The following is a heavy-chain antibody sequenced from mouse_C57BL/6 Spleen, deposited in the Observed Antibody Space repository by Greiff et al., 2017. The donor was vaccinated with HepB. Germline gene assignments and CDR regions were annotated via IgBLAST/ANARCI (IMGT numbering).Heavy chain of an antibody. V-gene: IGHV1-26*01. CDR3: ATYDYDAWFAY. CDR1: GYTFTDYY. Sequence: EVQLQQSGPELVKPGASVKISCKASGYTFTDYYMNWVKQSHGKSLEWIGDINPNNGGTSYNQKFKGKATLTVDKSSSTAYMELRSLTSEDSAVYYCATYDYDAWFAYWGQGTLVTVSA. D-gene: IGHD2-4*01. J-gene: IGHJ3*01. CDR2: INPNNGGT.